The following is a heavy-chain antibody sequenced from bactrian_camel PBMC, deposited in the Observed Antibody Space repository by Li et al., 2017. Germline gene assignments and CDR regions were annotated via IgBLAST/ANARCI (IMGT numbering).Heavy chain of an antibody. Sequence: HVQLVESGGGSVQAGGSLRLSCGVSGFRYSTYCLGWFRLAPGKEREGVASLYTAINVTNYADSVKGRFTLSRDNAENTLYLQMDSLKPEDTGMYLCAADTRSYGGNWMSTVPYNSWGQGTQVTVS. J-gene: IGHJ4*01. CDR1: GFRYSTYC. V-gene: IGHV3S6*01. CDR3: AADTRSYGGNWMSTVPYNS. CDR2: LYTAINVT. D-gene: IGHD6*01.